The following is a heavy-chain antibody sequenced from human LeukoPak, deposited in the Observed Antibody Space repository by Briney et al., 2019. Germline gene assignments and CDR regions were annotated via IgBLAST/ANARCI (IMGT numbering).Heavy chain of an antibody. CDR3: AREECSGGSCLTYFDY. CDR1: GYTFTGYY. D-gene: IGHD2-15*01. CDR2: INPNSGGT. J-gene: IGHJ4*02. Sequence: ASVKVSCKASGYTFTGYYMHWVRQAPGQGLEWMGWINPNSGGTNYAQKFQGRVTMTRDTSISTAYVELSRLRSDDTAVYYCAREECSGGSCLTYFDYWGQGTPVTVSS. V-gene: IGHV1-2*02.